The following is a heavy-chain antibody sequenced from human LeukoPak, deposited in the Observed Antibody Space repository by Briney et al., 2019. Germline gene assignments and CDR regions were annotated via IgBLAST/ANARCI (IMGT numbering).Heavy chain of an antibody. D-gene: IGHD4-17*01. V-gene: IGHV4-39*07. Sequence: SETLSLTCTVSGGSISSSSYYWGWIRQPPGKGLEWIGSIYYSGSTYYNPSLKSRVTISVDTSKNQFSLKLSSVTAADTAVYYCARETTVTLYYFDYCGQGTLVTVSS. CDR3: ARETTVTLYYFDY. CDR2: IYYSGST. CDR1: GGSISSSSYY. J-gene: IGHJ4*02.